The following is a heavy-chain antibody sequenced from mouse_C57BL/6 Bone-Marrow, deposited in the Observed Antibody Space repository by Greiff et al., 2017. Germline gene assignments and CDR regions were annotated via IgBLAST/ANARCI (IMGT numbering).Heavy chain of an antibody. Sequence: QVQLQQPGAELVKPGASVKMSCKASGYTFTSYWITWVKQRPGQGLEWIGDIYPGSGSTNYNEKFKSKATLTVDTSSSTAYMQLSSLTSADSAVYYCARTYYGSIYWYFDVWGTGTTVTVSS. CDR2: IYPGSGST. V-gene: IGHV1-55*01. J-gene: IGHJ1*03. CDR1: GYTFTSYW. D-gene: IGHD1-1*01. CDR3: ARTYYGSIYWYFDV.